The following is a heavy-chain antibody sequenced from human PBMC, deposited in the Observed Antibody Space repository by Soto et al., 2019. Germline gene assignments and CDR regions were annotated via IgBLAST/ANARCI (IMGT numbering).Heavy chain of an antibody. CDR3: ARSPAAMVVVVQWYFDL. Sequence: QVQLVESGGGVVQPGRSLRLSCAASGFTFSSTSMHWVRQAPGKGLEWVAVISYDGSNEYYADSVKGRFTISRDNSKNTLYLQMGSLRAGDTAVYYCARSPAAMVVVVQWYFDLWGRCTLVTVSS. CDR1: GFTFSSTS. V-gene: IGHV3-30-3*01. J-gene: IGHJ2*01. D-gene: IGHD3-22*01. CDR2: ISYDGSNE.